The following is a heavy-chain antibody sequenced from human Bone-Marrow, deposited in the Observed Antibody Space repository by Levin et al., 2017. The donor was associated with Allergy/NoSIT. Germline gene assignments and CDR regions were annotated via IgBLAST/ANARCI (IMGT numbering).Heavy chain of an antibody. Sequence: GGSLRLSCAASGVTFGSYGMHWVRQAPGKGLEWVAVTSYDGGNKYYADSVKGRFTISRDNSKNTLYLQMNSLRAEDTAVYYCAKDGHSGRQNCFYNMDVWGQGTTVTVSS. CDR3: AKDGHSGRQNCFYNMDV. D-gene: IGHD2-15*01. V-gene: IGHV3-30*18. CDR2: TSYDGGNK. CDR1: GVTFGSYG. J-gene: IGHJ6*02.